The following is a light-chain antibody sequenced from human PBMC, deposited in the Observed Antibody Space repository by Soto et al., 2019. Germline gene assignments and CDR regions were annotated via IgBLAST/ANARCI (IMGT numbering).Light chain of an antibody. J-gene: IGLJ2*01. CDR3: SSYAGSTNYVL. CDR1: SSDVGGYNS. Sequence: SALTQPPSASGSPGQSVTISCTGTSSDVGGYNSVSWYQQHPGKAPKLMIYEVSKRPSGVPDRFSGSKSGNTASLTVSGLQAEDEADYYCSSYAGSTNYVLFGGGTKLTVL. CDR2: EVS. V-gene: IGLV2-8*01.